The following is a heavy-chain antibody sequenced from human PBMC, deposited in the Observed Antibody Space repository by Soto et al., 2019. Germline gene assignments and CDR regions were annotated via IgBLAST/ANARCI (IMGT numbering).Heavy chain of an antibody. D-gene: IGHD6-13*01. Sequence: QVQLVQSGAEVKKHGSSVKVSCKASGGTFSSYAISWVRQAPGQGLEWMGGIIPIFGTANYAQKFQGRVTITADESSSTAYMELSSLRSEDTAVYYCARDQHSSSWSYMMGGGPYYFDYWGQGTLVPVSS. V-gene: IGHV1-69*01. CDR2: IIPIFGTA. CDR1: GGTFSSYA. J-gene: IGHJ4*02. CDR3: ARDQHSSSWSYMMGGGPYYFDY.